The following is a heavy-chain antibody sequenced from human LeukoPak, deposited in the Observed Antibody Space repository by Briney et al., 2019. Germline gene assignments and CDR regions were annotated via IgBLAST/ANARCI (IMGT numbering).Heavy chain of an antibody. V-gene: IGHV3-43*01. CDR2: ISWDGGAT. CDR3: AKSDNPWEPVNPFDY. J-gene: IGHJ4*02. D-gene: IGHD1-26*01. CDR1: EFTFDDYS. Sequence: GGSLRLSCAASEFTFDDYSMHWVRQAPGKGLEWVSLISWDGGATYYADSVKGRFTISRDNSKNSLYLQVNSQRTEDTAVYYCAKSDNPWEPVNPFDYWGQGTLVTVSS.